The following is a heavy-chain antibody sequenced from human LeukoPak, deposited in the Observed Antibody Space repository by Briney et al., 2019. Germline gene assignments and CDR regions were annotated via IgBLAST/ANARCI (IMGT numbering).Heavy chain of an antibody. CDR2: ISYDGSSK. D-gene: IGHD6-19*01. J-gene: IGHJ4*02. Sequence: HPGRSLRLSCAASVFSFRSFAMHWVRQAPGKGLEWVAVISYDGSSKYYADSVKGRFTISRDNSKNTLYLQMDSLRSDDTAVYYCARPHRNSGYSSGWYDFDYWGQGTLVTVSS. CDR1: VFSFRSFA. CDR3: ARPHRNSGYSSGWYDFDY. V-gene: IGHV3-30-3*01.